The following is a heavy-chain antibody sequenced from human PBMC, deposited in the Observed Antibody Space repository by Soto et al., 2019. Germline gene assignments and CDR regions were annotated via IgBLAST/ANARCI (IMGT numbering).Heavy chain of an antibody. Sequence: EVQLVESGGGLVQPGGSLRLSCAASGITFSKYWIHWVRQAPGKGLVWVSRIKGDESTTNYADSVKGRFTISRDNANDVVSLHMNTMTADDSAVYYCERGGYGVWLNDYWGQGTLLTVSS. CDR3: ERGGYGVWLNDY. V-gene: IGHV3-74*01. J-gene: IGHJ4*02. D-gene: IGHD3-3*01. CDR2: IKGDESTT. CDR1: GITFSKYW.